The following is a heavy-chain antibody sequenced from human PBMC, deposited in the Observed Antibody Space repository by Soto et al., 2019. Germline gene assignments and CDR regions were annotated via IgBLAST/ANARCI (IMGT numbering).Heavy chain of an antibody. V-gene: IGHV1-8*01. CDR1: GYTFTSYD. D-gene: IGHD3-9*01. Sequence: GASVKVSCKASGYTFTSYDIHWVRQATGQGLEWMGWMNPNSGNTGYAQKFQGRVTMARNTSISTAYMELSSLRSEDTAVYYCARDNYVILTGYYFGWFDSWGQGTLVTVSS. CDR3: ARDNYVILTGYYFGWFDS. CDR2: MNPNSGNT. J-gene: IGHJ5*01.